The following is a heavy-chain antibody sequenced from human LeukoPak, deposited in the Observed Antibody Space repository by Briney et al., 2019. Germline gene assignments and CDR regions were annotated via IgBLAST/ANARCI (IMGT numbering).Heavy chain of an antibody. J-gene: IGHJ4*02. V-gene: IGHV3-23*01. Sequence: GGTLRLSCAASGFTFSSYGMSWVRQAPGKGLEWVSAISGSGGSTYYADSVKGRFTISRDNSKNTLYLQMNSLRAEDTAVYYCATYRQVLLPFESWGQGTLVTVSS. CDR2: ISGSGGST. CDR3: ATYRQVLLPFES. CDR1: GFTFSSYG. D-gene: IGHD2-8*02.